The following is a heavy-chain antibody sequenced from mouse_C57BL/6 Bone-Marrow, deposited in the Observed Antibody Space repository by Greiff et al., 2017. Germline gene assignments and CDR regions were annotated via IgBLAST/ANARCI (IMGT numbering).Heavy chain of an antibody. Sequence: VQLQQPGAELVKPGASVKLSCKASGYTFTSYWMQWVKQRPGQGLEWIGEIDPSDSYTNYNQKFKGKATLTVDTSSSTAYMQLSSLTSEDSAVYYCARENYYYGSSYAYYYAMDYWGQGPSVAVSS. CDR1: GYTFTSYW. D-gene: IGHD1-1*01. V-gene: IGHV1-50*01. J-gene: IGHJ4*01. CDR3: ARENYYYGSSYAYYYAMDY. CDR2: IDPSDSYT.